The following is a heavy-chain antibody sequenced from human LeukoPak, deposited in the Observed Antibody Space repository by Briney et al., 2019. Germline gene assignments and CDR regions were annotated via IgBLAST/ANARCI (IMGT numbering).Heavy chain of an antibody. Sequence: TGGSLRLSCAASGFTFSSYSMNWVRQAPGKGLEWVSVMYSGGSTYYADPVRGRFTISRDNSKNTLYLQMDSLRAEDTAVYYCAREAEQNWDRRTAFDIWGQGTMVTVSS. CDR1: GFTFSSYS. J-gene: IGHJ3*02. D-gene: IGHD7-27*01. V-gene: IGHV3-66*01. CDR3: AREAEQNWDRRTAFDI. CDR2: MYSGGST.